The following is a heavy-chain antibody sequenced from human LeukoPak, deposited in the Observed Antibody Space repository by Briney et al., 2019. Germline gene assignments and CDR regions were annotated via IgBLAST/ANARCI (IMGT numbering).Heavy chain of an antibody. V-gene: IGHV3-15*01. Sequence: PGGSLRLSCAASGFTFSNAWMSWARQAPGKGLEWVGRIKSKTDGGTTDYAAPVKGRFTISRDDSKNTLYLQMNSLKTEDTAVYYCTTDYVLFYGSGSYFSDPWGQGTLVTVSS. D-gene: IGHD3-10*01. J-gene: IGHJ5*02. CDR3: TTDYVLFYGSGSYFSDP. CDR2: IKSKTDGGTT. CDR1: GFTFSNAW.